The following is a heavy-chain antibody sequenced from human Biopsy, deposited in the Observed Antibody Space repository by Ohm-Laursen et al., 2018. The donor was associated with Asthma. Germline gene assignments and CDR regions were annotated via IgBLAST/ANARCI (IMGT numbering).Heavy chain of an antibody. CDR3: ARSAKTIFGVVMGSYYYGMDV. CDR1: GGSFSGYY. J-gene: IGHJ6*02. D-gene: IGHD3-3*01. Sequence: GTLSLTCAVYGGSFSGYYWSWIRQPPGKRLEWIGEINHSGSTNYNPSLKSRVTISVDTSKNQFSLKLSSVTAADTPVYYCARSAKTIFGVVMGSYYYGMDVWGQGTTVTVSS. CDR2: INHSGST. V-gene: IGHV4-34*01.